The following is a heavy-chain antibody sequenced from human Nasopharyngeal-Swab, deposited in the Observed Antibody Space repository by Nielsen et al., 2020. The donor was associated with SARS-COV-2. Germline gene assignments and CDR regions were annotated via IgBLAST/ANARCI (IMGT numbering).Heavy chain of an antibody. D-gene: IGHD3-3*01. CDR3: ARDGLDYDFWSAYFMDV. J-gene: IGHJ6*02. Sequence: GSLRLSCAASGFTFSTYNMNWVRQAPGKGLEWVSSISSSSTYIYYADSVKGRFTISRDNAKDSLYLQMNSLRAEDTAVYYCARDGLDYDFWSAYFMDVWGQGTTVTVSS. CDR1: GFTFSTYN. CDR2: ISSSSTYI. V-gene: IGHV3-21*01.